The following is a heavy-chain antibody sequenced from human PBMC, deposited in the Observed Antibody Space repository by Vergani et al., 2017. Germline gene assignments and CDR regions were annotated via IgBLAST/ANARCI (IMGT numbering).Heavy chain of an antibody. CDR1: GGSISSYY. Sequence: QVQLQESGPGLVKPSETLSLTCTVSGGSISSYYWSWIRQPPGKGLEWIGYIYYSGSTNYNPSLKSRVTISVDTSKNQFSLKLSSVTAADTAVYYCARPVRGYYYMDVWGKGTTVTVSS. J-gene: IGHJ6*03. CDR2: IYYSGST. V-gene: IGHV4-59*01. CDR3: ARPVRGYYYMDV. D-gene: IGHD2-2*01.